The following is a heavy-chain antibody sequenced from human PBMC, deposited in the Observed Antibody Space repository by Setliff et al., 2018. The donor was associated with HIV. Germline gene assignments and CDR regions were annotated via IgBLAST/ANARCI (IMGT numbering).Heavy chain of an antibody. J-gene: IGHJ4*02. CDR3: ARSTTAD. CDR1: GYTLTDYY. Sequence: ASVKVSCKASGYTLTDYYIHWMRQAPGQGLEWVGWFNPFSGGTNFAQKCQGRVTMTRDTSISTADMDLSRLRSDDTAVYYCARSTTADWGQGTMVTVSS. V-gene: IGHV1-2*02. D-gene: IGHD4-17*01. CDR2: FNPFSGGT.